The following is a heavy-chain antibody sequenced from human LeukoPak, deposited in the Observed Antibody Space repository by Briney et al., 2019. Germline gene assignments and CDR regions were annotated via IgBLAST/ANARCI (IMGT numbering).Heavy chain of an antibody. CDR3: ARGADRWNYFDY. J-gene: IGHJ4*02. D-gene: IGHD4-23*01. V-gene: IGHV3-53*01. CDR1: GFTVSSNF. Sequence: PGGSLRLSCAASGFTVSSNFLSWVRQAPGKGLEWVSVIYSGGKTYYADSVKGRFTISRDNSKNTLCLQMNSLRAEDTAVYYCARGADRWNYFDYWGQGTLVTVSS. CDR2: IYSGGKT.